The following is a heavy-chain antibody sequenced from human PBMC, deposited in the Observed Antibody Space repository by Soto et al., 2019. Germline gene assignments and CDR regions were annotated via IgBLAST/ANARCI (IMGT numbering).Heavy chain of an antibody. D-gene: IGHD2-8*01. CDR2: ISFDGTNK. V-gene: IGHV3-30*18. CDR1: GFTFNNHG. Sequence: PGGSLRLSCAASGFTFNNHGMHWVRQAPGKGLEWVAVISFDGTNKYYADSVKGRFTISRDNSKSTLYLLMNSLRAEDTAVYYCAKDLTLYCTNGVCSHGFDPWGQGTLVTVSS. CDR3: AKDLTLYCTNGVCSHGFDP. J-gene: IGHJ5*02.